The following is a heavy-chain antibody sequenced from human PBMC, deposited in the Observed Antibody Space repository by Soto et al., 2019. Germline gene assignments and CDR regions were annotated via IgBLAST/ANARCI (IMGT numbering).Heavy chain of an antibody. CDR1: GVSITSYY. J-gene: IGHJ5*02. CDR3: AKGGYGSSWRQFDP. CDR2: FYYSGST. Sequence: PSETLSLTCTVSGVSITSYYWNWVRQPPGKGLEWIGYFYYSGSTDYNPSLKSRVTISVDMSKNQFSLKLTSVTAADTAVYYCAKGGYGSSWRQFDPWGQGTLVTVSS. V-gene: IGHV4-59*01. D-gene: IGHD6-13*01.